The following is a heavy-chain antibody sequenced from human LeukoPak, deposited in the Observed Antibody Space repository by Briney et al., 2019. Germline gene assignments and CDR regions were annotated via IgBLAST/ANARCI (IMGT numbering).Heavy chain of an antibody. J-gene: IGHJ4*02. Sequence: GESLRLSCAASGFTVITNDMTWVRQAPGKGLEWVSVLYSDGNTKYADSVQGRFTISRDNSKNNLYLEMNSLSTDDTAVYYCARGVEPLAANTLAYWGQGTLVTVSS. CDR3: ARGVEPLAANTLAY. V-gene: IGHV3-53*01. CDR1: GFTVITND. D-gene: IGHD1-14*01. CDR2: LYSDGNT.